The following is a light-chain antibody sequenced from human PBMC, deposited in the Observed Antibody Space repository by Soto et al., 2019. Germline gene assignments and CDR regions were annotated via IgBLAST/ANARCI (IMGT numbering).Light chain of an antibody. CDR1: QSIGSS. J-gene: IGKJ1*01. CDR3: QQYNGYSRT. Sequence: SASVGDRVTITCRASQSIGSSLAWYQQKPGKAPNLLISDASSLERGVPSRFSGSGSGTEFTLTIRSLQPDDFATYYCQQYNGYSRTFGQGTKVDIK. CDR2: DAS. V-gene: IGKV1-5*01.